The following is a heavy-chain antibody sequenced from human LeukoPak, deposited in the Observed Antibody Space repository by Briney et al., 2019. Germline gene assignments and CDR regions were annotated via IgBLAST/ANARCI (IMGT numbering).Heavy chain of an antibody. CDR3: ARWISSSWNYYFDY. CDR2: IYTSGNT. V-gene: IGHV4-4*07. J-gene: IGHJ4*02. D-gene: IGHD6-13*01. Sequence: SETLSLTCTVSGGSISSYYWSWIRQPAGKGLEWIGRIYTSGNTNYNPSLKSRVTMSVDTSKNQFSLKLSSVTAVDTAVYYCARWISSSWNYYFDYWGQGTLVTVSS. CDR1: GGSISSYY.